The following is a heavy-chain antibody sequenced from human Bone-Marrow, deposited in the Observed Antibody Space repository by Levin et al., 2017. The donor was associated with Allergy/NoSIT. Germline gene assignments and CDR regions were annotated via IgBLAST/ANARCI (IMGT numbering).Heavy chain of an antibody. D-gene: IGHD3-10*02. J-gene: IGHJ5*02. Sequence: PSETLSLTCTVSGGSIRGHYWGWIRQSPGKGLEWIGYVYYGGNTNFNPSLKSRVSMSVDTPNNQFSLKLTSVTAADTAVYYGVRDNEYDGVKYVAWFDPWGQGILVTVSS. CDR3: VRDNEYDGVKYVAWFDP. CDR1: GGSIRGHY. CDR2: VYYGGNT. V-gene: IGHV4-59*11.